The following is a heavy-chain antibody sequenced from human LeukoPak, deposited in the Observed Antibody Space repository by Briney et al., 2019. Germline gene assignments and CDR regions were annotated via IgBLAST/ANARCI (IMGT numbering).Heavy chain of an antibody. CDR1: GFTFSSYA. CDR2: ISYDGSNK. D-gene: IGHD2-21*02. Sequence: GGSLRLSCAASGFTFSSYAMHWVCQAPGKGLEWVAVISYDGSNKYYADSVKGRFTISRDNSKNTLYLQMNSLRAEDTAVYYCARDPPGVTAYYFDYWGQGTLVTVSS. J-gene: IGHJ4*02. CDR3: ARDPPGVTAYYFDY. V-gene: IGHV3-30*01.